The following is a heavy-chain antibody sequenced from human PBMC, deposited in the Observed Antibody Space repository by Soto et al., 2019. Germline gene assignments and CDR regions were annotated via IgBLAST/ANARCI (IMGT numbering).Heavy chain of an antibody. CDR2: IYGYDSDT. V-gene: IGHV5-51*01. CDR1: GYSFTSYW. D-gene: IGHD1-26*01. Sequence: GKSLEIYCKGSGYSFTSYWISWVRQMPGKGLEWMGIIYGYDSDTRYSPSFQGQVTMSVDKSISSAYLQCNSLQASDTAMYYCARPGYSGSYKAYCDFWGQGTRVT. CDR3: ARPGYSGSYKAYCDF. J-gene: IGHJ4*02.